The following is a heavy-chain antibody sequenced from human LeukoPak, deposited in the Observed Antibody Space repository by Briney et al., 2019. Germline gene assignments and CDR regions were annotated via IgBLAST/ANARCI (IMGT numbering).Heavy chain of an antibody. D-gene: IGHD3-22*01. J-gene: IGHJ4*02. CDR2: INPNSGGT. Sequence: ASVKVSCKASGYTFTSYGISWVRQAPGQGLEWMGWINPNSGGTNYAQKFQGRVTMTRDTSISTAYMELSRLRSDDTAVYYCAREKGYYYDSSGDYAMDYWGQGTLVTVSS. CDR3: AREKGYYYDSSGDYAMDY. V-gene: IGHV1-2*02. CDR1: GYTFTSYG.